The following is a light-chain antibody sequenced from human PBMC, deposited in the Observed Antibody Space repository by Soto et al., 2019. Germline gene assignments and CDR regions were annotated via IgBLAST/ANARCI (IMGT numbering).Light chain of an antibody. CDR3: SSYAGSDNPYV. CDR2: EVT. J-gene: IGLJ1*01. Sequence: QSVPPQPPSASGSPGQPVTISCTGTSGDVGGYDYVSWYQQHPGKAPKLMIYEVTKRPLGVPDRFSGSKSGNTASLTVSGLQAEDEADYYCSSYAGSDNPYVFGTGTKV. V-gene: IGLV2-8*01. CDR1: SGDVGGYDY.